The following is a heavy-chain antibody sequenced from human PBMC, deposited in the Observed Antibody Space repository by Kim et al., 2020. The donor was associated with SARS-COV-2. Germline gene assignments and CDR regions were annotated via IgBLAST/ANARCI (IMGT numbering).Heavy chain of an antibody. D-gene: IGHD3-22*01. V-gene: IGHV3-33*05. Sequence: GVSLRLSCAASGFTFSSYGMHWVRQAPGKGLELVAVISYDGSNKYYADSVKGRFTISRDNSKNTLYLQMNSLRAEDTAVYYCARNYYDSSGYYVSLGFDYWGQGTLVTVSS. CDR2: ISYDGSNK. CDR3: ARNYYDSSGYYVSLGFDY. CDR1: GFTFSSYG. J-gene: IGHJ4*02.